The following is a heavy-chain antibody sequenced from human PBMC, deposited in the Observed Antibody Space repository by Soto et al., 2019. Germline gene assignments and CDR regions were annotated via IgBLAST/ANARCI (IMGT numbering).Heavy chain of an antibody. D-gene: IGHD3-3*02. CDR3: ASRNSHFSFDP. J-gene: IGHJ5*02. V-gene: IGHV1-69*02. CDR2: IIPILGIA. CDR1: GGTFSSYT. Sequence: QVQLVQSGAEVKKPGSSVKVSCKASGGTFSSYTISWVRQAPGQGLEWMGRIIPILGIANYAQKFQGRVTITADKSTNTAYMELSSLRSEDTAVYYCASRNSHFSFDPWGQGTLVTVSS.